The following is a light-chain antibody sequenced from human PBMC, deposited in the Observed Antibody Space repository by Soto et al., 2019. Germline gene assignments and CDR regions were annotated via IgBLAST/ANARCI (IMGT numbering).Light chain of an antibody. V-gene: IGLV2-14*03. CDR3: SSYTSSSTLV. CDR1: SSDVGAYDY. CDR2: DVS. Sequence: LPQPASVSGAPGQSITVSCTGTSSDVGAYDYVSWYQHHPGKAPKLMIYDVSYRPSGVSNRFSGSKSGNTASLTISGLQAEDEADYYCSSYTSSSTLVFGTGTKVTVL. J-gene: IGLJ1*01.